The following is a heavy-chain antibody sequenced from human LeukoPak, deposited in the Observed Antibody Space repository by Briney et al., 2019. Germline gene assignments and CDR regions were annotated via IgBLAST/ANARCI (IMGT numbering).Heavy chain of an antibody. CDR1: GGSISSYY. CDR3: AGEPRVATISY. Sequence: SETLSLTCTVSGGSISSYYWSWIRQSPGKGLEWIGNTYESGSTKYNPSFKSRVTIAVDTSKNQLSLNLRSVTAADTAVYYCAGEPRVATISYWGQGTLVTVSS. D-gene: IGHD5-12*01. V-gene: IGHV4-59*12. J-gene: IGHJ4*02. CDR2: TYESGST.